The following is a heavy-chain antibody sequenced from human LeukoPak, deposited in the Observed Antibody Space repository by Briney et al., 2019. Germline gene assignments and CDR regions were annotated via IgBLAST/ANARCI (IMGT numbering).Heavy chain of an antibody. CDR2: ISGSGGST. V-gene: IGHV3-23*01. CDR3: AKGRTGTTDY. D-gene: IGHD1-7*01. J-gene: IGHJ4*02. CDR1: GFTFSSYA. Sequence: GGSLRLSCAASGFTFSSYAMSWVRQAPGKGLEWVSAISGSGGSTYYADSAKGRFTISRDNSKNTLYLQMNGLRAEDTAVYYCAKGRTGTTDYWGQGTLVTVSS.